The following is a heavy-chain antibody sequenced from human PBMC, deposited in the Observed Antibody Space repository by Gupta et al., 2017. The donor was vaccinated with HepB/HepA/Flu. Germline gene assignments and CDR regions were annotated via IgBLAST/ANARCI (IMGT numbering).Heavy chain of an antibody. CDR2: IYYSGST. D-gene: IGHD3-16*02. J-gene: IGHJ3*01. Sequence: QVQLQESGPGLVKPSETLSLTCSVSGGPFTSYYERWIRQPPGKGLGCIGYIYYSGSTNYTPSLKSRVTISVDTSKNQFSLKLSSVTAADTAVYYCARRLSIERAPAWYETFDVWGQGTMVTVSS. CDR3: ARRLSIERAPAWYETFDV. CDR1: GGPFTSYY. V-gene: IGHV4-59*08.